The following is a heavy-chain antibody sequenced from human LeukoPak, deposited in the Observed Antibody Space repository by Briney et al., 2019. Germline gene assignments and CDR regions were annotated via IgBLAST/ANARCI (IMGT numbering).Heavy chain of an antibody. V-gene: IGHV3-30-3*01. J-gene: IGHJ6*02. CDR1: GFTFSSYA. D-gene: IGHD2-8*01. Sequence: GGSLRLSCAASGFTFSSYAMHWVRQAPGKGLEWVAVISYDGSNKYYADSVKGRFTISRDNSKNTLYLQMNSLRVEDTAVYYCARDVRTHYYYYGMDVWGQGTTVTVSS. CDR3: ARDVRTHYYYYGMDV. CDR2: ISYDGSNK.